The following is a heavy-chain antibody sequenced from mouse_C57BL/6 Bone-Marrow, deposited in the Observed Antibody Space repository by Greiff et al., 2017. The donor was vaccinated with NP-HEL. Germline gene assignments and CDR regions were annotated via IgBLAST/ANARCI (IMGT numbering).Heavy chain of an antibody. CDR2: ISSGGDYI. CDR1: GFTFSSYA. D-gene: IGHD2-5*01. Sequence: EVQLVESGEGLVKPGGSLKLSCAASGFTFSSYAMSWVRQTPEKRLEWVAYISSGGDYIYYADTVKGRFTISRDNARNTLYLQMSSLKSEDTAMYYCTRDYYSNSMFAYWGQGTLVTVSA. V-gene: IGHV5-9-1*02. CDR3: TRDYYSNSMFAY. J-gene: IGHJ3*01.